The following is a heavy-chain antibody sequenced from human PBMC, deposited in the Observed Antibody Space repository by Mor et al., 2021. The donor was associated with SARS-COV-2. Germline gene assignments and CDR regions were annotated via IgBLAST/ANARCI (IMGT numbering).Heavy chain of an antibody. D-gene: IGHD2-8*02. CDR3: ARARCTGSAPNWFDP. V-gene: IGHV4-30-2*04. Sequence: RVTISLDTSENQFSLKLSSVTAADSAVYYCARARCTGSAPNWFDPWGQGALVTVSS. J-gene: IGHJ5*02.